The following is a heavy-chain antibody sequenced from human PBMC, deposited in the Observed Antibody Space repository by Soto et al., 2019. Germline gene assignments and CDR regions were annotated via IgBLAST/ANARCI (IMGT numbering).Heavy chain of an antibody. V-gene: IGHV3-9*01. D-gene: IGHD6-19*01. CDR1: GFTFDNYA. CDR2: INWNSGLI. J-gene: IGHJ4*02. CDR3: VKDKSARSSGWTGFDY. Sequence: PGGSLRLSCAASGFTFDNYAIHWVRQTPGKGLEWVSGINWNSGLIVYANSVKGRFTISRDNAKKSLYLQVSSLKTEDTALYYCVKDKSARSSGWTGFDYWGQGTLVTVSS.